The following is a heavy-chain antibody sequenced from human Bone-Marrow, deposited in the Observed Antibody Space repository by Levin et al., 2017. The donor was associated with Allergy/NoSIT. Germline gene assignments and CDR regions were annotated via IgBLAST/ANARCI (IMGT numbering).Heavy chain of an antibody. CDR3: TTLSVITSS. J-gene: IGHJ5*02. Sequence: SCAASGLTFSNAWMTWVRQAPGKGLECVGRLKSNTDGGATDYAAPVKGRFTISRDDSKNTLYLQMNSLRTEDTAVYYCTTLSVITSSWGQGTLVTVSS. CDR2: LKSNTDGGAT. CDR1: GLTFSNAW. D-gene: IGHD3-16*01. V-gene: IGHV3-15*01.